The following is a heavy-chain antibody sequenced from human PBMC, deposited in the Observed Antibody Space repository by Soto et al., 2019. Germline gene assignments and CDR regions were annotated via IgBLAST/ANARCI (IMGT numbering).Heavy chain of an antibody. D-gene: IGHD6-6*01. V-gene: IGHV1-69*01. CDR3: ASRAGYSSSSSGFDL. CDR2: IIPIFGTP. Sequence: QVQLVQSGADVKKPGSSVKLSCKASGGTFGSYAINWVRQAPGQGLEWMGGIIPIFGTPSYAQKFQGRVTLTACESASAAYMELSSVSSDDTSVYYCASRAGYSSSSSGFDLWCEGTMVIV. J-gene: IGHJ3*01. CDR1: GGTFGSYA.